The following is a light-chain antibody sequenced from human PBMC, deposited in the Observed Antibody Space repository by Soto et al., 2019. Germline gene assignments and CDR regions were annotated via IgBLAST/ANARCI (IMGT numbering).Light chain of an antibody. J-gene: IGKJ1*01. Sequence: DIPMTQSPSTLSASVGDRITITCRASQSISSWLAWYQQKPGKAPKLLIYKASSLEGGVPSRFSGSGSGTEFSLTISSLQPDDYATYYCQQYHSFWTFDQGTKVDIK. CDR3: QQYHSFWT. CDR1: QSISSW. V-gene: IGKV1-5*03. CDR2: KAS.